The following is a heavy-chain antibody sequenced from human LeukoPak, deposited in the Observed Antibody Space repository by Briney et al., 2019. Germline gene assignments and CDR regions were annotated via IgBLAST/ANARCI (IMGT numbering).Heavy chain of an antibody. CDR2: IYTSGST. V-gene: IGHV4-61*02. D-gene: IGHD6-19*01. Sequence: SQTLSLTCTVSGGFISSGSYYWSWIRQPAGKGLEWIGRIYTSGSTNYNPSLKSRVTMSVDTSKNQFSLKLSSVTAADTAVYYCATHSGGWNFDYWGQGTLVTVSS. CDR1: GGFISSGSYY. CDR3: ATHSGGWNFDY. J-gene: IGHJ4*02.